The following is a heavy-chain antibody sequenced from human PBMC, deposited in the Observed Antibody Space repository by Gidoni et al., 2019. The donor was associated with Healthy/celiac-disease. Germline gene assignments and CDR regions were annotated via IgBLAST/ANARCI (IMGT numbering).Heavy chain of an antibody. CDR1: AFTFDVYA. CDR2: ISGYSGRI. CDR3: ARGCGGDCYFSDV. J-gene: IGHJ6*02. Sequence: ELQLMESGGGLVQPGRSLRPYCAASAFTFDVYASHGFRQAPGKGLEWVSGISGYSGRIGYADSVKGRFTISRDNAKNSLYLQMNSLRAEDTTLYYCARGCGGDCYFSDVWGQGTTVTVSS. V-gene: IGHV3-9*01. D-gene: IGHD2-21*02.